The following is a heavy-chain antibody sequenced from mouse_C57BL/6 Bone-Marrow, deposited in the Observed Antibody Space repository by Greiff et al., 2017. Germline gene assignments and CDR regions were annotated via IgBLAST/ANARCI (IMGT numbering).Heavy chain of an antibody. Sequence: VQLQQPGAELVKPGASVKLSCKASGYTFTSYWMHWVKQRPGQGLEWIGMIHPNSGSTNYNEKFKSKATLTVDKSSSTAYMQLSSLTSEDSAVYYCARSSGGIYYYGSWYFDVWGTGTTVTVSS. J-gene: IGHJ1*03. CDR1: GYTFTSYW. V-gene: IGHV1-64*01. D-gene: IGHD1-1*01. CDR2: IHPNSGST. CDR3: ARSSGGIYYYGSWYFDV.